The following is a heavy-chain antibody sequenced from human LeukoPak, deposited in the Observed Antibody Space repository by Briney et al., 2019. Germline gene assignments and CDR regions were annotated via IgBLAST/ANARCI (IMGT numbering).Heavy chain of an antibody. Sequence: SGPTLVKPTQTLTLTCTFSGFSLSTSGVGVGWIRQPPGKALEWLALIYWDDDKRYSPSLKSRLTITKDTSKNQVVLTMTNMDPVDTATYYCAHRQNSGYDERFGYWGQGTLVTVSS. J-gene: IGHJ4*02. CDR1: GFSLSTSGVG. V-gene: IGHV2-5*02. CDR2: IYWDDDK. CDR3: AHRQNSGYDERFGY. D-gene: IGHD5-12*01.